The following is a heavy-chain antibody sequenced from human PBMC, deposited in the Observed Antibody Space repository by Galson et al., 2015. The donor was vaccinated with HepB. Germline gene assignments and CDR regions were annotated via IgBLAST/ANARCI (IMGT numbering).Heavy chain of an antibody. J-gene: IGHJ4*02. Sequence: CAISGDSVSSNSAAWNWIRQSPSRGLEWLGRTYYRSKWYSDYGISVRGRITVNPDTSKNQFSLHLNSVTPEDTAVYYCARYTSGGWYFDYWGQGSLVTVSS. D-gene: IGHD6-19*01. CDR1: GDSVSSNSAA. CDR2: TYYRSKWYS. CDR3: ARYTSGGWYFDY. V-gene: IGHV6-1*01.